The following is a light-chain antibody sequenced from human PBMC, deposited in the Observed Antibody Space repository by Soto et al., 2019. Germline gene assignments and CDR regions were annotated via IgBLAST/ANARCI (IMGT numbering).Light chain of an antibody. J-gene: IGKJ4*02. CDR3: QQYHNLPLT. Sequence: DIPMTQSPSSLSASVGDRVTISCQANQDIGKSLNWYRQKPGEAPELLIYAASYVETGVPSRFSGGGSGRDFTLTISSVQAEDVATYYCQQYHNLPLTFGGGARVEMK. V-gene: IGKV1-33*01. CDR2: AAS. CDR1: QDIGKS.